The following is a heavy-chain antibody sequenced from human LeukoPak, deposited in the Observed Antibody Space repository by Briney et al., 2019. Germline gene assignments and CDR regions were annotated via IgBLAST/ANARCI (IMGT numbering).Heavy chain of an antibody. CDR1: GGTFSSYA. V-gene: IGHV1-18*01. CDR2: ISAYNGNT. J-gene: IGHJ4*02. D-gene: IGHD3-22*01. CDR3: ARDIGRIVVVTLDY. Sequence: ASVKVSCKASGGTFSSYAISWVRQAPGQGLEWMGWISAYNGNTNYAQKLQGRVTMTTDTSTSTAYMELRSLRSDDTAVYYCARDIGRIVVVTLDYWGQGTLVTVSS.